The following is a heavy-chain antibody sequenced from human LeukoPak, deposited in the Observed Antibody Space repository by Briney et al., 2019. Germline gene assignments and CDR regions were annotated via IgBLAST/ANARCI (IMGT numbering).Heavy chain of an antibody. J-gene: IGHJ5*02. CDR2: IYYSGST. CDR1: GGSISSGDYY. Sequence: NPSQTLSLTCTVSGGSISSGDYYWSWIRQPPGKGLEWIGYIYYSGSTYYNPSLKSRVTISVDTSKNQFSLKLSSVTAADTAVYYCARVPLYCSSTSCSTGRWFDPWGQGTLVTVSS. CDR3: ARVPLYCSSTSCSTGRWFDP. V-gene: IGHV4-30-4*08. D-gene: IGHD2-2*01.